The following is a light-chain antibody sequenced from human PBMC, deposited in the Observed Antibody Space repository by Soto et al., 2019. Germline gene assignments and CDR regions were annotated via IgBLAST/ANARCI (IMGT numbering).Light chain of an antibody. V-gene: IGKV3-20*01. CDR2: GAS. CDR3: QQYGSSPPYT. J-gene: IGKJ2*01. CDR1: QSVTTYY. Sequence: EIVLTQSPGTLSLSPGERATLSCRASQSVTTYYLAWYQQKPGQAPRLLIYGASSRATGIPDRFSGSGSGTDLTLTISRLEPEDFAVYYCQQYGSSPPYTFGQGTKLEIK.